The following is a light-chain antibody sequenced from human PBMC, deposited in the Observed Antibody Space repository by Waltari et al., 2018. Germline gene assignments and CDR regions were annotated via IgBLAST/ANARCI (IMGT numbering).Light chain of an antibody. Sequence: DIQMTQSPSTLSASVGDRVTITCRASQSISSWLAWYQQKPGKAPNPLFDKASSLAREVPSRFSGSGSGTEFTLTISSLQPDDFATYYCQQYNSYPLTFGGGTKVEIK. CDR1: QSISSW. CDR3: QQYNSYPLT. CDR2: KAS. V-gene: IGKV1-5*03. J-gene: IGKJ4*01.